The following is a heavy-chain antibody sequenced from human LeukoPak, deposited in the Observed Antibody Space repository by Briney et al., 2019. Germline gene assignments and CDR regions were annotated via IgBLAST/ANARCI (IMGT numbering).Heavy chain of an antibody. Sequence: GGSLRLSCAASGFTFSSYAMSWVRQAPGKGLEWVSAISGGGGSTYYADSVKGRFTISRDNSKNTLYLQMNSLRAEDTAVYYCAKDPCSGGSCYSGAFDYWGQGTLVTVSS. CDR1: GFTFSSYA. CDR2: ISGGGGST. V-gene: IGHV3-23*01. CDR3: AKDPCSGGSCYSGAFDY. J-gene: IGHJ4*02. D-gene: IGHD2-15*01.